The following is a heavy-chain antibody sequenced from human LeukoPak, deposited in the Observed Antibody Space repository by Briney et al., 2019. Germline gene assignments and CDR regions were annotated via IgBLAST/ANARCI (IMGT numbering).Heavy chain of an antibody. CDR1: GGSISSGGYY. CDR3: ARDTLGYYYDSSAQGAFDI. D-gene: IGHD3-22*01. V-gene: IGHV4-31*03. Sequence: SQTLSLTCTFSGGSISSGGYYWSWIRQHPGKGLEWIGYIYYSGSTYYNPSLKSRVTISVDTSKNQFSLKLSSVTAADTAVYYCARDTLGYYYDSSAQGAFDIWGQGTMVTVSS. CDR2: IYYSGST. J-gene: IGHJ3*02.